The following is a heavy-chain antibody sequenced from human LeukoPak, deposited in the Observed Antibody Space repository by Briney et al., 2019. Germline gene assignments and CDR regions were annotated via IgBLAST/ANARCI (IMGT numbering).Heavy chain of an antibody. CDR1: GYTFSGYY. D-gene: IGHD5-24*01. J-gene: IGHJ4*02. V-gene: IGHV1-2*02. CDR3: ARDGGDGYNFYY. CDR2: INPNGGVT. Sequence: ASVKVSCKASGYTFSGYYMHWLRQAPGQGLEWMGWINPNGGVTNYAQKFQGRVTMTRDTSISTAYMELSRLRSDDTAVYYCARDGGDGYNFYYWGQGTLVTVSS.